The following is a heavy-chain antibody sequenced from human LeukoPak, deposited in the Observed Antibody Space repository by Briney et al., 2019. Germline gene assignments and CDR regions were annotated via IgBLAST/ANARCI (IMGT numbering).Heavy chain of an antibody. CDR3: VRDFMGAGATTAFLHH. CDR2: ISRRSRHL. J-gene: IGHJ1*01. Sequence: PGGSLRLSCAASGFMFSDYSMNWVRQAPGKGLEWVSSISRRSRHLYYAGSVKGRFTISRDDAENSLYLQMNSLRADDMAVYCCVRDFMGAGATTAFLHHWGQGTLVSVSS. D-gene: IGHD1/OR15-1a*01. CDR1: GFMFSDYS. V-gene: IGHV3-21*01.